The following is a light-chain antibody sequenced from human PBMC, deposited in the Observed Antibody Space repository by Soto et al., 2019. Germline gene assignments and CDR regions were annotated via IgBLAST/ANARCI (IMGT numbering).Light chain of an antibody. CDR3: QQRSNPIT. J-gene: IGKJ5*01. CDR2: GAS. CDR1: QSVSSN. V-gene: IGKV3-11*01. Sequence: EILMTQSPCTLSVSPGERATLSCRASQSVSSNLAWYQQKPGQAPRLLIYGASNRATGIPARLSGSGSGTDFTLTISSLEPEDFAVYYCQQRSNPITFGQGTRLEIK.